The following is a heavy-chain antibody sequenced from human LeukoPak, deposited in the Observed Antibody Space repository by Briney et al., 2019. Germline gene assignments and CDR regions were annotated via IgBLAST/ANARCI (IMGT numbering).Heavy chain of an antibody. D-gene: IGHD3-16*01. CDR2: IYYSGST. CDR3: ARMFGGIGWGKYYFDY. V-gene: IGHV4-61*08. J-gene: IGHJ4*02. CDR1: GGSISSGGYY. Sequence: SETLSLTCTVSGGSISSGGYYWSWIRQHPGKGLEWIGYIYYSGSTNYNPSLKSRVTISVDTSKNQFSLKLSSVTAADTAVYYCARMFGGIGWGKYYFDYWGQGTLVTVSS.